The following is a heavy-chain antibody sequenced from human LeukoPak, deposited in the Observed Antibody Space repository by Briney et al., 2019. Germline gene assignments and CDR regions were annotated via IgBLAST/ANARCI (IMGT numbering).Heavy chain of an antibody. D-gene: IGHD3-22*01. V-gene: IGHV3-48*03. CDR2: FAGSDTTT. J-gene: IGHJ4*02. Sequence: GGSLRVYCAATGFDFGSYEMNWVREAPGKGLEWVAYFAGSDTTTYYPDSVKGRFPISRDNARNSLYLQMNSLRAEDTALYYCTTLGYHLDSWGQGTLVTVSS. CDR3: TTLGYHLDS. CDR1: GFDFGSYE.